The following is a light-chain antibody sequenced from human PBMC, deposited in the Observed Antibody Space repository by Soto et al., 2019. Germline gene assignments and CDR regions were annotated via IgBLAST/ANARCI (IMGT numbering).Light chain of an antibody. Sequence: QSVLTQPPSASGTPGQRVTISCSGSSSNIGSNSVHWYRQIPGTAPKLLIYTNSQRPSGVPDRFSGSKSGTSASLAISGLRSEDEADYYCAAWDDSLSGRVFGGGTKLTVL. CDR3: AAWDDSLSGRV. J-gene: IGLJ3*02. CDR1: SSNIGSNS. V-gene: IGLV1-47*02. CDR2: TNS.